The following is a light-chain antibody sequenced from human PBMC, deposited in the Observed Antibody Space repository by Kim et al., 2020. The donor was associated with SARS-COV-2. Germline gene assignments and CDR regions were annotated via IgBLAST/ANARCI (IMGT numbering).Light chain of an antibody. CDR1: QSSSRW. CDR2: DAS. Sequence: SASVVDRVTITCRAIQSSSRWVAWYQQKLGMAPKLMIYDASSLESEIPSMFRGSGSGTEFTPTISSLQTDDFATYYCQDYHSNPRTFGQGTKLEI. J-gene: IGKJ2*01. CDR3: QDYHSNPRT. V-gene: IGKV1-5*01.